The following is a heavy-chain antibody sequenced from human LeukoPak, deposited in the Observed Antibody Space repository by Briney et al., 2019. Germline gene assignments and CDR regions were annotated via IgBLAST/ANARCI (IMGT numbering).Heavy chain of an antibody. J-gene: IGHJ4*02. V-gene: IGHV4-59*01. CDR2: IYDSGST. D-gene: IGHD3-22*01. CDR3: ARQSISGSSLSYFDY. CDR1: GGSISSYY. Sequence: PSETLSLTCTVSGGSISSYYWSWIRQPPGKGLEWIGNIYDSGSTHYNPSLKSRVTISVDTSKNQCSLKLSSVTAADTAVYYCARQSISGSSLSYFDYWGQGTLVNVSS.